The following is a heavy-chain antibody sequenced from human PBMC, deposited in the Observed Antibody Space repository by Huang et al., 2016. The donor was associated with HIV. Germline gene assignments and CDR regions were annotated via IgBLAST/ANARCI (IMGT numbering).Heavy chain of an antibody. D-gene: IGHD3-22*01. J-gene: IGHJ3*02. V-gene: IGHV3-11*04. CDR3: ARDFGVTYYYNSSGYSAFDI. Sequence: QLQLVESGGGLVKPVGSLRLSCAASGFPFSDYYVTWIRQAPGEGVEWLSYIGTRGRTIYYADSVKGRFTISRDNAKNSLYLQMNRLRAEDTAVYYCARDFGVTYYYNSSGYSAFDIWGQGTMVTVSS. CDR2: IGTRGRTI. CDR1: GFPFSDYY.